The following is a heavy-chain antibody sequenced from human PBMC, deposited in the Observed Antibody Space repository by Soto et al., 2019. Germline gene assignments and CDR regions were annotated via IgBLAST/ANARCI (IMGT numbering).Heavy chain of an antibody. CDR2: IYYSGST. D-gene: IGHD5-18*01. J-gene: IGHJ5*02. CDR1: GGSISSYY. Sequence: SETLSLTCTVSGGSISSYYWSWIRQPPGKGLEWIGYIYYSGSTNYNPSLKSRVTISVDTSKNQFSLKLSSVTAADTAVYYCASGPSGYSYGYNWFDPWGQGTLVTVSS. V-gene: IGHV4-59*01. CDR3: ASGPSGYSYGYNWFDP.